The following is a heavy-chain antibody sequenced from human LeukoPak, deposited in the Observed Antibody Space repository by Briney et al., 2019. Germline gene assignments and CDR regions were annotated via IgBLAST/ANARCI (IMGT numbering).Heavy chain of an antibody. D-gene: IGHD4-17*01. Sequence: ASVKVSCKASGYTFTGYYMHWVRQAPGQRLEWMGWINAGNGNTKYSQEFQGRVTITRDTSASTAYMELSSLRSEDMAVYYCARGNGDYGDYVDYWGQGTLVTVSS. CDR2: INAGNGNT. V-gene: IGHV1-3*03. J-gene: IGHJ4*02. CDR3: ARGNGDYGDYVDY. CDR1: GYTFTGYY.